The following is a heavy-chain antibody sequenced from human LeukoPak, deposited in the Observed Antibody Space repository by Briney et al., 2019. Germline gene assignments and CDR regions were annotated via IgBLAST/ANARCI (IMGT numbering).Heavy chain of an antibody. J-gene: IGHJ4*02. D-gene: IGHD2-2*01. CDR2: INPNSGGT. V-gene: IGHV1-2*02. Sequence: GASVKVSCKASGYTFTGYYMHWVRQAPGQGLEWMGWINPNSGGTNYAQKFQGRVTMTRDTSISTAYMELSRLRSDDTAVYYCASSWVGYCSSTSCPRGGVDYWGQGTLVTVSS. CDR1: GYTFTGYY. CDR3: ASSWVGYCSSTSCPRGGVDY.